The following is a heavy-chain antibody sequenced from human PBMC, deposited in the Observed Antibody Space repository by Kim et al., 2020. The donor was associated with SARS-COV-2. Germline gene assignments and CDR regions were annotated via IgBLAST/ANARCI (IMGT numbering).Heavy chain of an antibody. CDR2: AFSSGTT. CDR3: ARRDTRGYYSL. Sequence: SETLSLTCTVSDGSISNYYWSWFRQPPGKGLEWIGYAFSSGTTNYNPSLESRLTISVDTSKNQFSLRLRSVTAADTAVYYGARRDTRGYYSLWGRGSLVTVSS. D-gene: IGHD3-22*01. V-gene: IGHV4-59*01. J-gene: IGHJ4*02. CDR1: DGSISNYY.